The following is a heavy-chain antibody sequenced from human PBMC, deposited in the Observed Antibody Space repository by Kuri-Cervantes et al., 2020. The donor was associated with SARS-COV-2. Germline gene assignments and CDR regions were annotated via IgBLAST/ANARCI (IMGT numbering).Heavy chain of an antibody. D-gene: IGHD3-3*01. CDR1: GGSFSGYY. Sequence: GSLRLSCAVYGGSFSGYYWSGLRQPPGKGLEWIGEINHGGGTNYNPSLMSRVTISVDTSKNQFSLKLRSVTAADTAVYYCARGVRFLDPKYYYFYYYMDVWGQRDHGHRLL. CDR3: ARGVRFLDPKYYYFYYYMDV. V-gene: IGHV4-34*01. CDR2: INHGGGT. J-gene: IGHJ6*03.